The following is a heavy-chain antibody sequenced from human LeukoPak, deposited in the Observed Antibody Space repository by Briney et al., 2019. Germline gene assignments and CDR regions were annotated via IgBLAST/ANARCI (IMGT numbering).Heavy chain of an antibody. D-gene: IGHD2-2*01. J-gene: IGHJ5*02. CDR1: GGSISSYY. CDR3: ARGGYGSSSHNWFDP. Sequence: PSETLSLTCTVPGGSISSYYWSCVRHPPGKGLGWMGYIYYSGSTNYNPSLKSRVTISVDTSKNQFSLKLSAVTAADTAVYYCARGGYGSSSHNWFDPWGQGTLVTVSS. CDR2: IYYSGST. V-gene: IGHV4-59*01.